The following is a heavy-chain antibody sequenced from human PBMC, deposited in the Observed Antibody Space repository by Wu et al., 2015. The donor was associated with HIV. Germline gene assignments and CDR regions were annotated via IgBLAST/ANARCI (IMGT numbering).Heavy chain of an antibody. V-gene: IGHV1-2*02. CDR2: INPNSGGT. D-gene: IGHD4-17*01. Sequence: QVQLVQSGAEVKKPGASVKVSCKASGYTFTGYYIHWVRQAPGQGLEWMGWINPNSGGTNYAQKFQGRVTMTRDTSISTAYMELSRLISDDTAVYYCARMRPTVTNIFDYWGQGTLVTVSS. CDR1: GYTFTGYY. CDR3: ARMRPTVTNIFDY. J-gene: IGHJ4*02.